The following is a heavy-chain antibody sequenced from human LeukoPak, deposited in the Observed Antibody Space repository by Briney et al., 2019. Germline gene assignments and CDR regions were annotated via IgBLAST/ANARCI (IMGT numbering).Heavy chain of an antibody. J-gene: IGHJ4*02. CDR1: GFTFSSYS. D-gene: IGHD5-18*01. CDR3: ARAGYSYPYYFDY. V-gene: IGHV3-21*01. CDR2: ISSSSSYI. Sequence: PGGSLRLSCAASGFTFSSYSMNWVRQAPGKGLEGVSSISSSSSYIYYADSVKGGFTISRDNAKNSLYLQMNSLRAEDTAVYYCARAGYSYPYYFDYWGQGTLVTVSS.